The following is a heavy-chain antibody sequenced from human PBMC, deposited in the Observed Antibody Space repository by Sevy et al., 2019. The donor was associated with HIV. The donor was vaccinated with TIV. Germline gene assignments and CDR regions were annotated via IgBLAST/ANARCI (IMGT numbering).Heavy chain of an antibody. Sequence: LLQASETLSLTCTVSGGSISSYYWSWIRQPPGKGLEWIGYIYYSGSTNYNPSLKSRVTISVDTSKNQFSLKLSSVTAADTAVYYCARELWFGELWRFDPWGQGTLVTVSS. CDR1: GGSISSYY. V-gene: IGHV4-59*01. D-gene: IGHD3-10*01. CDR3: ARELWFGELWRFDP. CDR2: IYYSGST. J-gene: IGHJ5*02.